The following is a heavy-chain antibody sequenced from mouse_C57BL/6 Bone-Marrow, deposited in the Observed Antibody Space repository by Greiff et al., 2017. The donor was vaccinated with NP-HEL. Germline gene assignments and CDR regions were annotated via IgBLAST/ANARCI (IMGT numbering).Heavy chain of an antibody. D-gene: IGHD2-4*01. J-gene: IGHJ2*01. V-gene: IGHV1-26*01. CDR2: INPNNGGT. CDR1: GYTFTDYY. Sequence: EVQLQQSGPELVKPGASVKISCKASGYTFTDYYMNWVKQSHGKSLEWIGDINPNNGGTSYNQKFKGKATLTVDKSSSTAYMELRSLTSEDSAVYYCARCDYADYWGQGTTLTVSS. CDR3: ARCDYADY.